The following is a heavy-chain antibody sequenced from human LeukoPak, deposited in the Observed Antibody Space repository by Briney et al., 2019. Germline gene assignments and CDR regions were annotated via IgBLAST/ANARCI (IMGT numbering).Heavy chain of an antibody. D-gene: IGHD2-8*01. CDR1: GGSFNGYY. CDR2: INHSGST. V-gene: IGHV4-34*01. CDR3: ARDLVPNY. J-gene: IGHJ4*02. Sequence: PSETLSLTCAVYGGSFNGYYWSWIRQPPGKGLEWIGEINHSGSTNYNPSLKSRVTISVDTSKNQFSLKLSSVTAADTAVYYCARDLVPNYWGQGTLVTVSS.